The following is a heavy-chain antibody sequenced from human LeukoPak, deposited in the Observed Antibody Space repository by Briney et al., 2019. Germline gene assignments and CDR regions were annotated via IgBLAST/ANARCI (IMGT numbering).Heavy chain of an antibody. CDR1: GYTFTGYY. J-gene: IGHJ4*02. CDR2: INPNSGGT. D-gene: IGHD3-22*01. CDR3: ARVIRNYYDSSGYNDY. V-gene: IGHV1-2*02. Sequence: GASVKVSCKTSGYTFTGYYMHWVRQAPGQGLEWMGWINPNSGGTNYAQKFQGRATMTRDTSISTAYMELSRLRSDDTAVYYCARVIRNYYDSSGYNDYWGQGSLVTVSS.